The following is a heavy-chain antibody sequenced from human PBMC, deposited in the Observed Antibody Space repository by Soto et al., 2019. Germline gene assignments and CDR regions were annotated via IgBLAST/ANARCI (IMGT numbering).Heavy chain of an antibody. CDR2: IHYSGNT. J-gene: IGHJ4*02. Sequence: QVQLQESGPGLVKPSQTLSLTCTVSGDSISSGNYYWSWIRQHPGKGLEWIGRIHYSGNTNYNPSLKSRVTISVDTSKNQFSLKVSSVSAADTAVYYCARERGSGPDKIDYCGQGTLVTVSS. CDR1: GDSISSGNYY. D-gene: IGHD6-19*01. CDR3: ARERGSGPDKIDY. V-gene: IGHV4-31*03.